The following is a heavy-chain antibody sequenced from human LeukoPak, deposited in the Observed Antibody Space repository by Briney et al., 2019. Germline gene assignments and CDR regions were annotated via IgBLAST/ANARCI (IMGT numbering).Heavy chain of an antibody. CDR3: AREGTPQRANCFDY. CDR1: GGSISSSSYY. CDR2: IYYSGST. J-gene: IGHJ4*02. D-gene: IGHD3-10*01. V-gene: IGHV4-39*07. Sequence: SETLSLTCTVSGGSISSSSYYWGWIRQPPGKGLEWIGSIYYSGSTYYNPSLKSRVTMSVDTSKNQFSLNLSSVTAADTAVYYCAREGTPQRANCFDYWGQGTLVTVSS.